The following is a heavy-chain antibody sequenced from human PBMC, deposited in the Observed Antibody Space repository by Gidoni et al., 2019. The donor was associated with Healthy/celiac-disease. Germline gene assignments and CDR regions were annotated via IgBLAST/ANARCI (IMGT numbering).Heavy chain of an antibody. V-gene: IGHV3-9*01. CDR1: GFTFDDYA. CDR2: ISWNSGSI. J-gene: IGHJ4*02. D-gene: IGHD5-12*01. Sequence: EVQLVESGGGLVQPGRSLRLSCAASGFTFDDYAMHWVRQAPGKGLEWVSGISWNSGSIGYADSVKGRFTISRDNAKNSLYLQMNSLRAEDTALYYCAKSSVATIGPFDYWGQGTLVTVSS. CDR3: AKSSVATIGPFDY.